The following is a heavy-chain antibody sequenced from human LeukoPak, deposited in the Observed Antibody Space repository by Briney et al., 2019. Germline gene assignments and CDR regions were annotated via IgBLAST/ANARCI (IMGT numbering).Heavy chain of an antibody. Sequence: GGSLRLSCAVSGFPLSSYSMNWVRQAPGKGLEWVSSISGSSTYIHYADSVKGRFSISRDDAKASLHLQINNLRGGDTAVYYCAAYYYGSGSRALDYWGQGTLVTVSS. D-gene: IGHD3-10*01. CDR3: AAYYYGSGSRALDY. CDR1: GFPLSSYS. CDR2: ISGSSTYI. V-gene: IGHV3-21*01. J-gene: IGHJ4*02.